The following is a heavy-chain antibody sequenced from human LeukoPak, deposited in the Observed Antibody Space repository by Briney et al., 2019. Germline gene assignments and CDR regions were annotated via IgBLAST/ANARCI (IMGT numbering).Heavy chain of an antibody. V-gene: IGHV3-30*03. CDR2: ISYDGSNK. J-gene: IGHJ4*02. CDR1: GFTFSSYG. D-gene: IGHD1-26*01. CDR3: ARRGSIVGATTFDY. Sequence: GGSLRLSCAASGFTFSSYGMHWVRQAPGKGLEWVAVISYDGSNKYYADSVKGRFTISRDNSKNTLYLQMNSLRAEDTAVYYCARRGSIVGATTFDYWGQGTLVTVSS.